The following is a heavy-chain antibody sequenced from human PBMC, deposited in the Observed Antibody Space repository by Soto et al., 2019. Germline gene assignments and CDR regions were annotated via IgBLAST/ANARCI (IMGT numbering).Heavy chain of an antibody. D-gene: IGHD2-15*01. J-gene: IGHJ5*02. CDR1: GFTFSTHA. Sequence: GGSLRLSCAASGFTFSTHAMSWVRQAPGKGLEWVSAISSSGGTTYYADSVEGRFTISRDNSKNTRYLQMDSLRVEDTAVYYCAKDGGGSCYIGCWFNPWGQGTPVTVSS. CDR2: ISSSGGTT. V-gene: IGHV3-23*01. CDR3: AKDGGGSCYIGCWFNP.